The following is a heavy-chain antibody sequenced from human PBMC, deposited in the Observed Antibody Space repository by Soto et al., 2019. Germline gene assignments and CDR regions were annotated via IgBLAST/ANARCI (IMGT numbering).Heavy chain of an antibody. V-gene: IGHV3-48*01. CDR1: GFTFSSYS. J-gene: IGHJ6*02. CDR3: AREEVAGPIYYYYGMDV. D-gene: IGHD6-19*01. Sequence: GGSLRFSCAASGFTFSSYSMNWVCQAPGKGLEWVSYISSSSSTIYYADSVKGRFTISRDNAKNSLYLQMNSLRAEDTAVYYCAREEVAGPIYYYYGMDVWGQGTTVTVSS. CDR2: ISSSSSTI.